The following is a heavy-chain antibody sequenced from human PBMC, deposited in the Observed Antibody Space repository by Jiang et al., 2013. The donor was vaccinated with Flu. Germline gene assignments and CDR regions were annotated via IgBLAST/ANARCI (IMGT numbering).Heavy chain of an antibody. V-gene: IGHV4-4*03. CDR3: ARVGGIDCSSTSCYRYFDY. CDR2: IYHSGST. J-gene: IGHJ4*02. D-gene: IGHD2-2*01. Sequence: RGTLSLTCAVSGGSISSSNWWSWVRQPPGKGLEWIGEIYHSGSTNYNPSLKSRVTISVDKSKNQFSLKLSSVTAADTAVYYCARVGGIDCSSTSCYRYFDYWGQGTLVTVSS. CDR1: GGSISSSNW.